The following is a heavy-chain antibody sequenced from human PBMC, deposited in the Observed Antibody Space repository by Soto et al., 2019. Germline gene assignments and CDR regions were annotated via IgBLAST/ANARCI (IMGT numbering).Heavy chain of an antibody. V-gene: IGHV4-34*01. Sequence: PSETLSLTCAVYGGSFSGYYWSWIRQPPGKGLEWVGEINHSGSTNYNPSLKSRITISVDTSKNQFSLKLSSVTAADTAVYYCARGRLFSGYSSSSAPYYYHGMDVWGQGTTVTVSS. CDR3: ARGRLFSGYSSSSAPYYYHGMDV. CDR1: GGSFSGYY. J-gene: IGHJ6*02. CDR2: INHSGST. D-gene: IGHD6-6*01.